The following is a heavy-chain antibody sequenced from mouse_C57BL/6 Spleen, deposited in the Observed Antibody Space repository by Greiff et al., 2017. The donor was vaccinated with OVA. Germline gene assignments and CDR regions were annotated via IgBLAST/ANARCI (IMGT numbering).Heavy chain of an antibody. V-gene: IGHV1-81*01. J-gene: IGHJ4*01. CDR3: ARWDYGSSHYAMDY. Sequence: VQLQHPGAELVMPGASVKLSCKASGYTFTSYWMHWVKQRPGQGLEWIGEIYPRSGNTYYNEKFKGKATLTADKSSSTAYMELRSLTSEDSAVYFCARWDYGSSHYAMDYWGQGTSVTVSS. CDR1: GYTFTSYW. D-gene: IGHD1-1*01. CDR2: IYPRSGNT.